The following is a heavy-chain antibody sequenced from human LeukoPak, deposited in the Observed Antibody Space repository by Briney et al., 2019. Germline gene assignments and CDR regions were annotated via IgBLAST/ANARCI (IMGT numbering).Heavy chain of an antibody. J-gene: IGHJ6*03. CDR2: IIPIFGTA. CDR1: GGTFSSYA. D-gene: IGHD3-10*01. CDR3: ARKTLENYYGSGSYYNYYYYYMDV. Sequence: SVKVSCKASGGTFSSYAISWVRQAPGQGLEWMGGIIPIFGTANYAQKFQDRVTITADESTSTAYMEQSSLRSEDTAVYYCARKTLENYYGSGSYYNYYYYYMDVWGKGTTVTVSS. V-gene: IGHV1-69*01.